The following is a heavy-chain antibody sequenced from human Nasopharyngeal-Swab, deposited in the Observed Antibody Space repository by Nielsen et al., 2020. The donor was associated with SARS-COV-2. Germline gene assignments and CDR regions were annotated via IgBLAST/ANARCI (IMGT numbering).Heavy chain of an antibody. CDR2: ISNSGNSI. CDR1: GFIFSDYY. D-gene: IGHD5-18*01. V-gene: IGHV3-11*01. CDR3: ARDMSGYNNAYGVFYYYYAMDV. Sequence: GESLKTSCAASGFIFSDYYMTWIRQAPGKGLEWISYISNSGNSIYYADPVRGRFTISKDNAKKSLYLQMNSLRAEDTAVYFCARDMSGYNNAYGVFYYYYAMDVWGQGTTVTVSS. J-gene: IGHJ6*02.